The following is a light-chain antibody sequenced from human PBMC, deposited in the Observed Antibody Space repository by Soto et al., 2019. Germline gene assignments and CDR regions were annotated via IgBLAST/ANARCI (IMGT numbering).Light chain of an antibody. CDR2: GAS. V-gene: IGKV1-9*01. Sequence: DTQLTQSPSFLSASVGDRVTITCRASQYIAAYVAWYQQKPGKAPKLLVYGASTLQDGVPSRFSGSGYGTDFTLTISSLQPEDFATYYCQQVNSFPHFGPGTKVEVK. CDR1: QYIAAY. J-gene: IGKJ3*01. CDR3: QQVNSFPH.